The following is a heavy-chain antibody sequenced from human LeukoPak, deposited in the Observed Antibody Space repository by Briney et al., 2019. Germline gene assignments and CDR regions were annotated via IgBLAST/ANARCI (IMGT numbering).Heavy chain of an antibody. J-gene: IGHJ4*02. CDR1: GFTFSGYY. D-gene: IGHD3-10*01. CDR2: ITISGSTI. V-gene: IGHV3-11*04. CDR3: ASIYGSGSYYKSGKFDY. Sequence: GGSLRLSCAASGFTFSGYYMSWIRQAPGKGLEWVSYITISGSTIYYADSVKGRFTISRDNAKNSLYLQMNSLRAEDTAVYYCASIYGSGSYYKSGKFDYWGQGTLVTVSS.